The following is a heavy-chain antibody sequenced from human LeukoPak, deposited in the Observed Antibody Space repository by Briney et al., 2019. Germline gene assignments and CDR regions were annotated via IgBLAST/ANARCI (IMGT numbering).Heavy chain of an antibody. J-gene: IGHJ4*02. CDR2: INHSGST. Sequence: SETLSLTCAVYGGSFSGYYWSWIRQPPGKGLEWIGEINHSGSTNYNPSLKSRVTISVDTSKNQFSLKLSSVTAADTAVYRCARGPRRPSAAPEYWGQGTLVIVSS. CDR3: ARGPRRPSAAPEY. D-gene: IGHD2-2*01. V-gene: IGHV4-34*01. CDR1: GGSFSGYY.